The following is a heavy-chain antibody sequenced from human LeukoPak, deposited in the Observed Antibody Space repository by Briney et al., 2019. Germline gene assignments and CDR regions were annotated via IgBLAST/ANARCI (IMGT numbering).Heavy chain of an antibody. CDR3: AKPHDSGWWMFDY. V-gene: IGHV3-74*01. CDR2: ISADGSDA. D-gene: IGHD6-19*01. J-gene: IGHJ4*02. CDR1: GFPFSSYW. Sequence: PGGSLRLSCAASGFPFSSYWMHWVRQASGKGLVWVSHISADGSDAIYADSVKGRFTVSRDNAKNTVYLQMNSLRAEDTAIYYCAKPHDSGWWMFDYWGQGTLVTVSS.